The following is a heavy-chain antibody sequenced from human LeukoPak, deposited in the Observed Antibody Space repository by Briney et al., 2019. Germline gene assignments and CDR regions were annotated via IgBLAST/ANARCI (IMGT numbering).Heavy chain of an antibody. CDR3: AGGHYVPATILDAFDI. Sequence: SQTLSLTCTVSGGSISRGDYYWSWIRQPPGKGLEWIGYIYYSGSTYYNPSLKSRVSISVDTSKNQFSLKLSSVTAADTAVYYCAGGHYVPATILDAFDIWGQGTMVTVSS. CDR1: GGSISRGDYY. D-gene: IGHD2-2*02. J-gene: IGHJ3*02. CDR2: IYYSGST. V-gene: IGHV4-30-4*08.